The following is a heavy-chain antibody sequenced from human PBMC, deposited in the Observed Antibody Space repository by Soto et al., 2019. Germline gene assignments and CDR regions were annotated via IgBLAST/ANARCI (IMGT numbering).Heavy chain of an antibody. V-gene: IGHV5-51*01. D-gene: IGHD3-10*01. J-gene: IGHJ4*02. CDR1: GYSFTSYW. CDR3: ARRAGYYYGSGSYYFDY. CDR2: IYPGDSDT. Sequence: GESLKISCKGSGYSFTSYWIGWVRQMPGEGLEWMGIIYPGDSDTRYSPSFQGQVTISADKSISTAYLQWSSLKASDTAMYYCARRAGYYYGSGSYYFDYWGQGTLVTVSS.